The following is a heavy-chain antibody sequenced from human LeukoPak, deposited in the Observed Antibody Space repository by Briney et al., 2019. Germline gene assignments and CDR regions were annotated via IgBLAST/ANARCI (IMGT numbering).Heavy chain of an antibody. J-gene: IGHJ4*02. CDR2: FDPEDGET. Sequence: ASVKVSCRVSGYTSIEFSMHWGRQPLGKGLGGRGGFDPEDGETIYAQKFQGRVTMTEDTSTDTAYMELSSLRSEDTAVYYCATGGTNLNLNLDYWGQGTLVTASS. CDR3: ATGGTNLNLNLDY. CDR1: GYTSIEFS. D-gene: IGHD1-14*01. V-gene: IGHV1-24*01.